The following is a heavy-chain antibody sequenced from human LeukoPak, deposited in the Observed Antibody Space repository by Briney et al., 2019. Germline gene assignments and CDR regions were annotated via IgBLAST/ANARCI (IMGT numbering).Heavy chain of an antibody. V-gene: IGHV3-23*01. CDR3: AKGGYSYGYAFDY. D-gene: IGHD5-18*01. J-gene: IGHJ4*02. CDR2: ISGSGGST. Sequence: PGGSLRLXCAASGFTYSSYAMSWVRLAPGKGLESVSAISGSGGSTYYADSVKGRFTISRDNSKNTLYLQMNSLRAEDTAVYYCAKGGYSYGYAFDYWGQGTLVTVSS. CDR1: GFTYSSYA.